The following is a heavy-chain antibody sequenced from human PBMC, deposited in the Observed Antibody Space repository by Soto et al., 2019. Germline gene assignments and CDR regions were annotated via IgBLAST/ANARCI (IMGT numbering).Heavy chain of an antibody. V-gene: IGHV3-74*01. Sequence: EVQLVESGGGLVQPGGSLRLSCAASGLTFSSHWMHWVRQAPGKGLVWVSRINGDGSSTSYADSVKGRFTISRDNAKSTLFLQMNSLRVEDTAVYYCARDSGWGAFDPWGQGTLVTVSS. CDR3: ARDSGWGAFDP. CDR2: INGDGSST. D-gene: IGHD3-10*01. CDR1: GLTFSSHW. J-gene: IGHJ5*02.